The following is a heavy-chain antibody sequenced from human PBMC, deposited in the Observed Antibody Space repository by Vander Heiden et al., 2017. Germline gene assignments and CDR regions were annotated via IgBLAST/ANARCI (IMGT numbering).Heavy chain of an antibody. Sequence: QVQLVQSGADVKNPGASVKVSCKPSGYAFTDYNINWVRQAPGQGLEWLGWINPNSGETKYGQNFQGRVTMTRDTSISTAYMELSRLTSDDTAVYYCARDGYGGNSWGWFDPWGQGTLVTVSS. D-gene: IGHD4-17*01. V-gene: IGHV1-2*02. CDR1: GYAFTDYN. CDR3: ARDGYGGNSWGWFDP. J-gene: IGHJ5*02. CDR2: INPNSGET.